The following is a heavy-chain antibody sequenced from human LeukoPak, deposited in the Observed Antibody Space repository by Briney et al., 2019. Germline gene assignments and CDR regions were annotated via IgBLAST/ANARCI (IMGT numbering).Heavy chain of an antibody. CDR1: GFTISTHE. J-gene: IGHJ4*02. CDR2: ISDSGNTI. Sequence: PGGSLRLSCAASGFTISTHEMNWVRQAPGKGLEWLSYISDSGNTIYYADSVKGRFTISRDTAKNSLYLQMNSLRAEDTAIYYCVRGSGTDYWGQGTLVTVSS. D-gene: IGHD1-14*01. CDR3: VRGSGTDY. V-gene: IGHV3-48*03.